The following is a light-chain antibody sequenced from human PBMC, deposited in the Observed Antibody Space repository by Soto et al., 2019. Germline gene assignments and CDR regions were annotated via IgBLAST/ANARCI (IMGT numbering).Light chain of an antibody. CDR3: QQYNSWPLT. V-gene: IGKV3D-15*01. CDR1: QSVSSN. J-gene: IGKJ4*01. Sequence: EIVMTQSPATLSVSPGERATLSCRASQSVSSNLAWYQQKPGQAPRVLIYDISTRATGIPIRFSGSGSGTEFTLTISSLQSEDFAVYYCQQYNSWPLTLGGGTKVDIK. CDR2: DIS.